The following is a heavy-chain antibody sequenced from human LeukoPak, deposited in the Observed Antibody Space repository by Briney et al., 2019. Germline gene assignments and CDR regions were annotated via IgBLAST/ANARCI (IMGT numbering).Heavy chain of an antibody. Sequence: SETLSLTCTVSSGSIRNSNYYWGWIRQPPGKGLEWIGSIFYDGSSDYNPSLKSRVIISVDTSKNQFSLKLSSVTAADTAVYYCARVEEGYGSGRRENYYYYYMDVWGKGTTVTISS. J-gene: IGHJ6*03. D-gene: IGHD3-10*01. CDR1: SGSIRNSNYY. V-gene: IGHV4-39*07. CDR3: ARVEEGYGSGRRENYYYYYMDV. CDR2: IFYDGSS.